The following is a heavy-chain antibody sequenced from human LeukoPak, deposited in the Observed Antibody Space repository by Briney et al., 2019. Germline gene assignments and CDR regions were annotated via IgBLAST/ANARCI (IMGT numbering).Heavy chain of an antibody. V-gene: IGHV4-38-2*01. CDR1: GYSIISGYY. J-gene: IGHJ4*02. D-gene: IGHD1-26*01. CDR2: IYHSGTT. CDR3: ARVLGGSSPFDY. Sequence: PSETLSLTCAVSGYSIISGYYWGWIRQPPGKGLEWIGSIYHSGTTHYNPPLKSRVTISVDTSKNQFSLKLSSVTAADTAIYYCARVLGGSSPFDYWGQGTLVTVSS.